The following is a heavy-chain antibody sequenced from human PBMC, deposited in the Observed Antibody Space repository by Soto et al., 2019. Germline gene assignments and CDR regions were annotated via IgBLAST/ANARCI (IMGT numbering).Heavy chain of an antibody. Sequence: QVQLQESGPGLVKPSQTLSLTCTVSGGSISSGGYYWSWIRQHPGKGLEWIGYIYYSGSTYYNPSLKSRVTISVDTSKNQFSLKLSSVTAADTAVYYCARDRDRAMSYYGSGSYLYGMDVWGQGTTVTVSS. CDR2: IYYSGST. CDR1: GGSISSGGYY. CDR3: ARDRDRAMSYYGSGSYLYGMDV. V-gene: IGHV4-31*03. J-gene: IGHJ6*02. D-gene: IGHD3-10*01.